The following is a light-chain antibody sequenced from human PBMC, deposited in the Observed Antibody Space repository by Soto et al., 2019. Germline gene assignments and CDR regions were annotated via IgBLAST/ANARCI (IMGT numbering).Light chain of an antibody. J-gene: IGKJ1*01. V-gene: IGKV3-20*01. CDR3: QQYGSSPPRT. CDR2: GAS. CDR1: QSVSNDF. Sequence: EVVMTQSPATLSVSPGDRATLSCRASQSVSNDFLAWYQQKPGQAPRLLIYGASTRATDVPDRFSGSGSGADFTLTISRLEPEDFAVYYCQQYGSSPPRTFGQGTKVE.